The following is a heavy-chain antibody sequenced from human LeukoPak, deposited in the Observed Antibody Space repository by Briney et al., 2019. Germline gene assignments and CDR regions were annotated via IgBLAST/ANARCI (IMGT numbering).Heavy chain of an antibody. CDR3: ARHNKVPGALGFFVY. J-gene: IGHJ4*02. D-gene: IGHD3-10*01. CDR1: GGSISSSSYY. CDR2: INHSGST. V-gene: IGHV4-39*01. Sequence: PSETLSLTCTVSGGSISSSSYYWSWIRQPPGKGLEWIGEINHSGSTNYNPSLKSRVTISVDTSKNQFSLKLSSVTAADTAVYYCARHNKVPGALGFFVYWGQGTLVTVSS.